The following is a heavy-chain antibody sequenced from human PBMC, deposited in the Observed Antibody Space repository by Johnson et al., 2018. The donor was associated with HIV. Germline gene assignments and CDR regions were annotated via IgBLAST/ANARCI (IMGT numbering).Heavy chain of an antibody. J-gene: IGHJ3*01. CDR3: ARDYCNVDYWGSALDV. CDR2: IRSEGSDK. V-gene: IGHV3-30*02. CDR1: GFTFKNYD. D-gene: IGHD2/OR15-2a*01. Sequence: RLVESGGGVVQPGGSLRLSCAASGFTFKNYDMHWVRQVPGKGLEWVSFIRSEGSDKYYADSVRGRFTISRDNSKNTLYLQMNSLRAEDTAVYYCARDYCNVDYWGSALDVWGQGTMVTVSS.